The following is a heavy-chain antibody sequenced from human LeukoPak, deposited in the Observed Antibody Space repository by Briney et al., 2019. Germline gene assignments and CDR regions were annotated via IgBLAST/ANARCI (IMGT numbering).Heavy chain of an antibody. CDR1: GFTFSRDW. Sequence: PGGSLRLSCVASGFTFSRDWMNWVRQAPGRGLEWVANIKPDGSEKDCVDSVKGRFTISRDNAKNSLYLQMSSLRVEDTAVYFCARGGESRAMLHQWGQGTLVTVS. CDR2: IKPDGSEK. CDR3: ARGGESRAMLHQ. V-gene: IGHV3-7*04. D-gene: IGHD6-6*01. J-gene: IGHJ4*02.